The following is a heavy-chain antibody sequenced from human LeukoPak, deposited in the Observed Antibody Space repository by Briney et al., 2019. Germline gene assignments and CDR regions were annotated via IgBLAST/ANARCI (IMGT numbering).Heavy chain of an antibody. CDR1: GFKFSSNW. CDR3: AREGPSVTPYY. Sequence: GGSLRLSCAASGFKFSSNWKSWVRQAPGKGLEWVANIKQDGSEKYYVDSAKGRFTISRDNAKNSLYLQMNSLRAEDTAVYYCAREGPSVTPYYWGQGTLVTVSS. CDR2: IKQDGSEK. V-gene: IGHV3-7*01. J-gene: IGHJ4*02. D-gene: IGHD4-17*01.